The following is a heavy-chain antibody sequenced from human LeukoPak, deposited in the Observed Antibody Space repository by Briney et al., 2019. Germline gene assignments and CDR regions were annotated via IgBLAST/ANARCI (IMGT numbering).Heavy chain of an antibody. CDR1: GFTFSSYS. D-gene: IGHD6-13*01. Sequence: GGSLRLSCAASGFTFSSYSMNWVRQAPGKGLEWVSSISSSSSYIYYADSVKGRFTISRDNAKNPLYLQMNSLRAEDTAVYYCASSSWYGGDIDYWGQGTLVTVSS. V-gene: IGHV3-21*01. CDR3: ASSSWYGGDIDY. CDR2: ISSSSSYI. J-gene: IGHJ4*02.